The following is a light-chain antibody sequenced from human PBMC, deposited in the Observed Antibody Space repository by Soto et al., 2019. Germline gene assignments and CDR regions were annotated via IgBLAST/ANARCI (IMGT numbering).Light chain of an antibody. CDR3: QQYGSSPQT. CDR2: GAS. Sequence: EIVLTRSPGTLSLSPGERATLSCRASQSVSSSYLAWYQQKPGQAPRLLIYGASSRATGIPDKFSGSGSGTDFTLTISRLEPEDFAVYYCQQYGSSPQTFGQGTKLDIK. CDR1: QSVSSSY. V-gene: IGKV3-20*01. J-gene: IGKJ2*01.